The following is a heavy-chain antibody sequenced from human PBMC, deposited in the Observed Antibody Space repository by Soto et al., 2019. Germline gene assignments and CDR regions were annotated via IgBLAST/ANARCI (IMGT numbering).Heavy chain of an antibody. D-gene: IGHD6-25*01. CDR3: STLSYIHPQGGYDY. CDR1: GCNLGDYW. Sequence: GESLKISCKGSGCNLGDYWIAWVRQMPGRGLEWIGIFNPANSDNRYSPSFQGQVTLSADKSIGTAYLHWRSLKPSDTAIYFCSTLSYIHPQGGYDYSGQGPLVTVSS. CDR2: FNPANSDN. V-gene: IGHV5-51*01. J-gene: IGHJ4*02.